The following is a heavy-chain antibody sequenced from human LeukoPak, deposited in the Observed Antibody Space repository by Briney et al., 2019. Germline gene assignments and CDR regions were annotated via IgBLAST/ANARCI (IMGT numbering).Heavy chain of an antibody. Sequence: PSETLSLTCSVSGGSINSYYWGWVRQPPGKGLEWIARIYTTGTTKYSASLKSRLTMSLDTSNNQSSLKLRSVTAADTAGYYCGRQGYTASYYFVDYWSQGSLV. D-gene: IGHD1-26*01. J-gene: IGHJ4*02. V-gene: IGHV4-4*07. CDR3: GRQGYTASYYFVDY. CDR1: GGSINSYY. CDR2: IYTTGTT.